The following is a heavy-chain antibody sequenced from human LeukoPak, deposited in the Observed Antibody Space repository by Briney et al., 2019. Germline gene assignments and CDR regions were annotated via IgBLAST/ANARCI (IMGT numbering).Heavy chain of an antibody. J-gene: IGHJ5*02. V-gene: IGHV1-69*13. CDR3: ARNYGSGSVDP. D-gene: IGHD3-10*01. CDR1: GGTFSSYA. CDR2: IIPIFGTA. Sequence: ASVKVSCKASGGTFSSYAISWVRQAPGQGLEWMGGIIPIFGTANYAQKFQGRVTITADESISTAYMELSRLRSDDTAVYYCARNYGSGSVDPWGQGTLVTVSS.